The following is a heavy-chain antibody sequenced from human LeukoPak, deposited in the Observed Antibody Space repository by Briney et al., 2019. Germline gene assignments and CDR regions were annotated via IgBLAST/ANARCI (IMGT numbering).Heavy chain of an antibody. V-gene: IGHV1-18*01. CDR3: ARELRELMGGDYYFDY. Sequence: ASVTVSCKASGHTLSHLGISWVRQAPGQGLEWMGWLSASHGNTNYAQKVRDRVTMTTDTSPNTAYLELTSLRSDDTAVYYCARELRELMGGDYYFDYWGQGTLVTVSS. CDR2: LSASHGNT. D-gene: IGHD2-8*01. CDR1: GHTLSHLG. J-gene: IGHJ4*02.